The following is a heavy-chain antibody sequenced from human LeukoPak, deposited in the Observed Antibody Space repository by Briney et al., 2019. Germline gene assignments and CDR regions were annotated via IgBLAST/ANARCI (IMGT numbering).Heavy chain of an antibody. CDR3: ARDGDIAAAGRWFDP. CDR1: GGTFSSYA. D-gene: IGHD6-13*01. CDR2: IIPIFGTA. J-gene: IGHJ5*02. Sequence: SVKVSRKASGGTFSSYAISWVRQAPGQGLEWMGGIIPIFGTANYAQKFQGRVTITADESTSTAYMELSSLRSEDTAVYYCARDGDIAAAGRWFDPWGQGTLVTVSS. V-gene: IGHV1-69*13.